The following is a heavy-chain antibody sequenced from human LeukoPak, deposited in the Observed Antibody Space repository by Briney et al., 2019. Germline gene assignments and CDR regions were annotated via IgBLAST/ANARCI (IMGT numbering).Heavy chain of an antibody. J-gene: IGHJ3*02. CDR3: ASQGYSGYKRDSFDI. CDR2: MNPNSGNT. V-gene: IGHV1-8*01. CDR1: GYTFTSYD. Sequence: ASVKVCCTASGYTFTSYDINWVRQATGQGLEWMGWMNPNSGNTGYAQKSPGRVTMTRNTSISTAYMELGSLRSEDTAVYYCASQGYSGYKRDSFDIWGQGTMVTVSS. D-gene: IGHD5-12*01.